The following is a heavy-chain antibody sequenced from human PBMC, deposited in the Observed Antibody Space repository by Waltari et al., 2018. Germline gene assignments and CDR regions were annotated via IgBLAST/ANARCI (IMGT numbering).Heavy chain of an antibody. Sequence: QVQLVQSGAEVKKPGASVKVSCKASGYTFTSYAMHWVRQAPGQRLEWMGWINAGHGNTKYSQKFQGRVTITRDTSASTAYMELSSLRSEDTAVYYCARVCSGYYYDSRGLDVWGQGTTVTVSS. CDR3: ARVCSGYYYDSRGLDV. CDR2: INAGHGNT. CDR1: GYTFTSYA. J-gene: IGHJ6*02. D-gene: IGHD3-22*01. V-gene: IGHV1-3*01.